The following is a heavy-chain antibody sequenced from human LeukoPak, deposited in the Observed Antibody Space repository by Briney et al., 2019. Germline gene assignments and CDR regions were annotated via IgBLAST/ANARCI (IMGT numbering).Heavy chain of an antibody. Sequence: AGGSLRLSCAASGFTFSSYWMHWVRQAPGKGLVWVSRINTDGSSTSYADSVKGRFTISRDNAKNALYLQMNTLTAADTAVYYCANSEYSTSTRDLNDYWGQGTLVTVSS. J-gene: IGHJ4*02. CDR2: INTDGSST. V-gene: IGHV3-74*01. CDR3: ANSEYSTSTRDLNDY. CDR1: GFTFSSYW. D-gene: IGHD2/OR15-2a*01.